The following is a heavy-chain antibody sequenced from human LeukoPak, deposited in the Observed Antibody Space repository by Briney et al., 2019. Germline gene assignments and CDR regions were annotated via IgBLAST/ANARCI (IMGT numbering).Heavy chain of an antibody. Sequence: PSETLSLTCTVSGYSITTGNYWGWVRQSPGKGLEWIGSIFHSGKTYYNPSLKSRVTLSIDRSRSQFSLRLNSVTAADTAVYFCARSPGYCDSNSSGCYYYYYYYMDVWGKGTTVTASS. D-gene: IGHD2/OR15-2a*01. CDR1: GYSITTGNY. CDR2: IFHSGKT. CDR3: ARSPGYCDSNSSGCYYYYYYYMDV. J-gene: IGHJ6*03. V-gene: IGHV4-38-2*02.